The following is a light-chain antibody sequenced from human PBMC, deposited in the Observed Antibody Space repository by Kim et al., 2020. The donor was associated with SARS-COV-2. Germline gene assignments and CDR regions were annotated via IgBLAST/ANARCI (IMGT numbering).Light chain of an antibody. CDR2: NDN. V-gene: IGLV6-57*02. Sequence: PVSISSPAPRGNLDSDLVLWYQHRPGTAPTLVIRNDNQRPSGVPARFSAAIDSSSNSASLTISGLQTEDEADYHCQTNDRNTHVLFGGGPQLTVL. CDR3: QTNDRNTHVL. CDR1: RGNLDSDL. J-gene: IGLJ2*01.